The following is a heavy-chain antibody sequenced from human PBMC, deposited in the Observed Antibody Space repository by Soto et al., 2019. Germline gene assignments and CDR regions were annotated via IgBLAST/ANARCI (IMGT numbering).Heavy chain of an antibody. CDR3: ARGVDWFDWYLDL. CDR1: GGSISINNYY. V-gene: IGHV4-61*01. J-gene: IGHJ2*01. CDR2: VTYSGKT. D-gene: IGHD3-9*01. Sequence: SETLSLTCTVSGGSISINNYYWSWIRQPPGKGLEWIGYVTYSGKTNYNPSLKSRVTVSVDTSKNQFSLKLTSLTTADTAVYYCARGVDWFDWYLDLWGRGTLVTVSS.